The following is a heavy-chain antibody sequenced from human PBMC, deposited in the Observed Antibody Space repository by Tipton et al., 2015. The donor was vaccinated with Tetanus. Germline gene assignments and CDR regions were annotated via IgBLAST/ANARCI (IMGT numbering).Heavy chain of an antibody. D-gene: IGHD2-15*01. CDR2: ISAYNGNT. V-gene: IGHV1-18*04. J-gene: IGHJ2*01. CDR3: AGAVTIWGGGISLEGPPSWYFDL. CDR1: GYTFTSYG. Sequence: QLVQSGAEVKKPGASVKVSCKASGYTFTSYGISWVRQAPGQGLEWMGWISAYNGNTNYAQKLQGRVTMTTDTSTSTAYMELRSLRSGDTAVYYCAGAVTIWGGGISLEGPPSWYFDLWGRGALVTVSS.